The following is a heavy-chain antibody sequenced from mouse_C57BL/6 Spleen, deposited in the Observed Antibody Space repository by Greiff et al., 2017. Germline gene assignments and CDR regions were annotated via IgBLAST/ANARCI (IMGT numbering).Heavy chain of an antibody. Sequence: VQLKESGAELVRPGASVKLSCTASGFNIKDYYMHWVKQRPEQGLEWIGRIDPEDGDTEYAPKFQGKATMTADTSSNTAYLQLSSLTSEDTSVYYCTLMITTVVAKFDYWGQGTTLTVSS. V-gene: IGHV14-1*01. J-gene: IGHJ2*01. CDR1: GFNIKDYY. CDR3: TLMITTVVAKFDY. CDR2: IDPEDGDT. D-gene: IGHD1-1*01.